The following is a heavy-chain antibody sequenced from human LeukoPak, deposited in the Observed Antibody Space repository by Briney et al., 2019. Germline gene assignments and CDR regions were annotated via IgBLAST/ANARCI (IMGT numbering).Heavy chain of an antibody. CDR3: ARDQVGP. V-gene: IGHV3-74*01. CDR2: VKSDGSYT. Sequence: PGGSLRLSCTASGFTFSDYWMHWVRQAPGKGLVWVSRVKSDGSYTNYADSVKGRFTISRDNAKNMLFLEMNNLRVDDTAVYYCARDQVGPWGQGTLVTVSS. D-gene: IGHD1-26*01. CDR1: GFTFSDYW. J-gene: IGHJ5*02.